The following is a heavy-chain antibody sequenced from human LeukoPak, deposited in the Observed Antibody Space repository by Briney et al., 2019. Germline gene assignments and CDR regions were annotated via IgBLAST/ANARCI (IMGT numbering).Heavy chain of an antibody. CDR1: GFIFENYW. CDR3: ARGYCSSTSCYAFDI. V-gene: IGHV3-21*01. Sequence: GGSLRLSCAASGFIFENYWMNWVRQAPGKGLEWVSSISSSSSYIYYADSAKGRFTISRDNAKNSLYLQMNSLRAEDTAVYYCARGYCSSTSCYAFDIWGQGTMVTVSS. CDR2: ISSSSSYI. D-gene: IGHD2-2*01. J-gene: IGHJ3*02.